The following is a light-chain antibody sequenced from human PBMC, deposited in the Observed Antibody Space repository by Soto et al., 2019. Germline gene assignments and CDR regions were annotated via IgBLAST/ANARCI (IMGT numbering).Light chain of an antibody. CDR1: QSVSKY. V-gene: IGKV3-11*01. Sequence: EIVLTQSPATLSLSPGERVTLSCRTSQSVSKYFAWYQQKPGLAPRLLIYDASSRATGIPDRFIGSGSGTDFTLTISSLEPEDFAIYYCQQSSHWPITVGQGTRLEIK. CDR3: QQSSHWPIT. J-gene: IGKJ5*01. CDR2: DAS.